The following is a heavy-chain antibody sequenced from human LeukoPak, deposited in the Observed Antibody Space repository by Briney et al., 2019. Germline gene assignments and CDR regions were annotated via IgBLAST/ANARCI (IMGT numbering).Heavy chain of an antibody. CDR1: GFTFSSYA. CDR3: ARPSRDGYNWARTYYFDY. D-gene: IGHD5-24*01. V-gene: IGHV3-23*01. J-gene: IGHJ4*02. CDR2: ISGSGGST. Sequence: PGRSLRLSCAASGFTFSSYAMSWVRQAPGKGLEWVSAISGSGGSTYYADSVKGRFTISRDNAKNSLYLQMNSLRAEDTAVYYCARPSRDGYNWARTYYFDYWGQGTLVTVSS.